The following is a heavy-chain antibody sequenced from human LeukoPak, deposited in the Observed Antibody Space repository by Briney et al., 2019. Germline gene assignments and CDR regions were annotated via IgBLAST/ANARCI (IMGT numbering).Heavy chain of an antibody. Sequence: PSETLSLTCAVCGGSFSGYYWSWIRQPPGKGLEWIGEINHSGSTNYNPSLKSRVTISVDTSKNQFSLKLSSVTAADTAVYYCAGFKETGFDPWGQGTLVTVSS. V-gene: IGHV4-34*01. D-gene: IGHD1-1*01. CDR1: GGSFSGYY. CDR2: INHSGST. J-gene: IGHJ5*02. CDR3: AGFKETGFDP.